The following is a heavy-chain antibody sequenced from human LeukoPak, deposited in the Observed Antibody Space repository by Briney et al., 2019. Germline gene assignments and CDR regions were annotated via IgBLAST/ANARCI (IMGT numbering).Heavy chain of an antibody. CDR3: ARLRLTWGVVNHFDY. Sequence: PSETLSLTCTVSGGSISSSSYYWGWIRQPPGKGLEWIGSIYYSGSTYYNPSLKSRVTISVDTSKNQFSLKLSSVTAADTAVYYCARLRLTWGVVNHFDYWGQGTLVTVSS. CDR1: GGSISSSSYY. V-gene: IGHV4-39*01. CDR2: IYYSGST. D-gene: IGHD1-26*01. J-gene: IGHJ4*02.